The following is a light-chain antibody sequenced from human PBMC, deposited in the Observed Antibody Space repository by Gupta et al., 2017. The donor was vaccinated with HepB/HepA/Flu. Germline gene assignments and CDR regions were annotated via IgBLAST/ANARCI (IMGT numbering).Light chain of an antibody. V-gene: IGKV1-9*01. CDR1: QDIGNF. CDR3: QQGNPYPLI. CDR2: GAS. J-gene: IGKJ4*01. Sequence: DIQLTQSPSFLSASVGDRVTITCRASQDIGNFLAWYQQKPGKAPNLLIYGASTLQSGLPSRFSGSGSGTDFSLTITIRQPEDLASYYCQQGNPYPLIFGGGTKVDFK.